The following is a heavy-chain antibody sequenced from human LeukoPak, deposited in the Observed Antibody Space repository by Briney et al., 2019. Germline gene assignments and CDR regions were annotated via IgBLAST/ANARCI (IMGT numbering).Heavy chain of an antibody. Sequence: GGSLRLSCAASGFTFSSYAMTWVRQAPGKGLEWVSGISGSGGSTYYADSVKGRFTISRDNAKNSLYLQMNSLRAEDTALYYCARGLWGANYYMDVWGKGTTVTVSS. CDR2: ISGSGGST. D-gene: IGHD1-26*01. CDR3: ARGLWGANYYMDV. CDR1: GFTFSSYA. J-gene: IGHJ6*03. V-gene: IGHV3-23*01.